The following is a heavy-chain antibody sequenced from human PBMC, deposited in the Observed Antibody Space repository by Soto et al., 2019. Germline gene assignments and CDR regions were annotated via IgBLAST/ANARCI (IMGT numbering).Heavy chain of an antibody. V-gene: IGHV3-48*02. CDR3: ARDHYFGEGDPICSGGSCLDY. CDR1: GFTFSSYS. D-gene: IGHD2-15*01. CDR2: ISSSSSTI. Sequence: EVQLVESGGGLVQPGGSLRLSCAASGFTFSSYSMNWVRQAPGKGLEWVSYISSSSSTIYYADSVKGRFTISRDNAKNSLYLQMNSLRDEDTAVYYCARDHYFGEGDPICSGGSCLDYWGQGTLVTVSS. J-gene: IGHJ4*02.